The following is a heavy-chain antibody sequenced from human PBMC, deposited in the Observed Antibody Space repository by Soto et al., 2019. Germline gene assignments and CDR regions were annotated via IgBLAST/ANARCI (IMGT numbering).Heavy chain of an antibody. J-gene: IGHJ4*02. CDR1: GYTVTMYN. CDR3: ARVRGGGSEYFFDY. CDR2: INPSGGTT. D-gene: IGHD2-15*01. Sequence: SVKVSCKASGYTVTMYNVQLVRHAAGQGLEWMAIINPSGGTTYYVQKFEGRVTLTTDTSTSTVYMELSSLRSDDTAVYYCARVRGGGSEYFFDYWGQGTLVTVSS. V-gene: IGHV1-46*01.